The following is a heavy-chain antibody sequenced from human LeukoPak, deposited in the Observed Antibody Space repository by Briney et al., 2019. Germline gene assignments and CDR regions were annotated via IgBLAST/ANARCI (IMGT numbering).Heavy chain of an antibody. J-gene: IGHJ5*02. D-gene: IGHD2-15*01. CDR2: INHSGST. CDR3: ASLVVVVAATGWFDP. Sequence: PSETLSLTCAVYGGSFSGYYWSWIRQPPGKGLEWIGEINHSGSTNYNPSLKSRVTISVDTSKNQFSLELSSVTAADTAVYYCASLVVVVAATGWFDPWGQGTLVTVSS. CDR1: GGSFSGYY. V-gene: IGHV4-34*01.